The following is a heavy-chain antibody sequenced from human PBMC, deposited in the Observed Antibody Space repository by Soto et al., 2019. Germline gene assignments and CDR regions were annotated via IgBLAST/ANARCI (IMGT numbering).Heavy chain of an antibody. V-gene: IGHV4-34*01. CDR1: GGSFSGYY. CDR3: ARMDPRYDFWCSLYYYGMDV. D-gene: IGHD3-3*01. CDR2: INHSGST. Sequence: SETLSLTCAVYGGSFSGYYWSWIRQPPGKGLEWIGEINHSGSTNYNPSLKSRVTISVDTSKNQFSLKLSSVTAADTAVYYCARMDPRYDFWCSLYYYGMDVWGQGTMVTVSS. J-gene: IGHJ6*02.